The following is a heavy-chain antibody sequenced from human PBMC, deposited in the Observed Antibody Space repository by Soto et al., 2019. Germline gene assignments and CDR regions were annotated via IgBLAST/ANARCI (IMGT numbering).Heavy chain of an antibody. CDR2: IIPIFRTP. Sequence: QVQLVQSGAEVKKPGSSVKVSCKASGGTFSSSAISWVRQAPGQGLEWMGGIIPIFRTPDYGQKFQGRVTITADESARTVYMELRGLRSEDTAVYFCARGRYGDYWGQGALVTVSS. J-gene: IGHJ4*02. CDR1: GGTFSSSA. CDR3: ARGRYGDY. D-gene: IGHD1-1*01. V-gene: IGHV1-69*12.